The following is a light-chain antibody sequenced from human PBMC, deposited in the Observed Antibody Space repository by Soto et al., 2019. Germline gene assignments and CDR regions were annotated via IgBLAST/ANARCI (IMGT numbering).Light chain of an antibody. V-gene: IGLV2-14*01. Sequence: QSALTQPAYVSGSTGQSITISCTGTSSDVGGYNYVSWYQQHPGKAPKLMIYEVSNRPSGVSNRFSGSQSGNTASLTISGLQAEDEANYYCSSYTSSSTRVFGGGTKLTVL. J-gene: IGLJ3*02. CDR1: SSDVGGYNY. CDR3: SSYTSSSTRV. CDR2: EVS.